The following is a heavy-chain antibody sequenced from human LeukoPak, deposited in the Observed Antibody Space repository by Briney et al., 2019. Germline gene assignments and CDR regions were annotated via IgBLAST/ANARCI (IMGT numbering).Heavy chain of an antibody. CDR2: IKSKTDGGTT. J-gene: IGHJ4*02. V-gene: IGHV3-15*01. D-gene: IGHD2-21*02. CDR3: TREAVTANGYFDY. Sequence: GGSLRLSCAASGFTFSDAWMTWVRQAPGKGLEWVGRIKSKTDGGTTDYAAPVKGRFTISRDDSKNTLYLQMNSLKTEDTAVYYCTREAVTANGYFDYWGQGTLVTVSS. CDR1: GFTFSDAW.